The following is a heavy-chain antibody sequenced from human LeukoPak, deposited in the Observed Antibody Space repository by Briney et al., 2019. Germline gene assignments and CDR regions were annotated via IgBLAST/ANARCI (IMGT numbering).Heavy chain of an antibody. D-gene: IGHD3-10*01. J-gene: IGHJ4*02. Sequence: ASVKVSCKASGYTFTNYYMHWVRQAPGQGLEWMGLIHPNDGDTKYTQEFQDRVTMTRDTSTSTVYMELSSLRSEDTAVYYCATYTQSGAQGVSDYWGQGTLVTVSS. CDR3: ATYTQSGAQGVSDY. CDR1: GYTFTNYY. CDR2: IHPNDGDT. V-gene: IGHV1-46*01.